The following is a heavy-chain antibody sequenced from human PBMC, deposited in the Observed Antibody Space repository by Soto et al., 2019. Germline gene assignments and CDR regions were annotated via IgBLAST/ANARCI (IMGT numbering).Heavy chain of an antibody. V-gene: IGHV4-30-4*01. J-gene: IGHJ4*02. CDR2: IYYSGST. Sequence: LCGGSISSGDYYWSWIRQPPGKGLEWIGYIYYSGSTYYNPSLKSRVTISVDTSKNQFSLKLSSVTAADTAVYYCARGYYDFWSGYYDYWGQGTLVTVSS. D-gene: IGHD3-3*01. CDR3: ARGYYDFWSGYYDY. CDR1: GGSISSGDYY.